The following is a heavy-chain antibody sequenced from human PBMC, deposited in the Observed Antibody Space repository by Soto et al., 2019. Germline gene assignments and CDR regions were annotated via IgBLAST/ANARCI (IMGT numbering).Heavy chain of an antibody. D-gene: IGHD2-2*01. Sequence: KPGGSLRLSCTVSGFAFNNYGINWVRQAPGKGLEWVSSISKSDYTYYSDSVKGRFAISRDNAKSSVSLQMNTLRVEDTAVYYRAREDSIIIPAVSDFWGQGTLVTVSS. J-gene: IGHJ4*02. CDR1: GFAFNNYG. CDR2: ISKSDYT. CDR3: AREDSIIIPAVSDF. V-gene: IGHV3-21*01.